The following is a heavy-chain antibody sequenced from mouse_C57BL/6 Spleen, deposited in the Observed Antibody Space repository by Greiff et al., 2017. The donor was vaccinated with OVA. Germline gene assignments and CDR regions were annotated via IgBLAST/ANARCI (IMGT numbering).Heavy chain of an antibody. Sequence: EVQLQQSGPELVKPGASVKIPCKASGYTFTDYNMDWVKQSHGKSLEWIGDINPNNGGTIYNQKFKGKATLTVDKSSSTAYMEIRSLTSEDTAVYYCARSLVLTVDAMDYWGQGTSVTVSS. J-gene: IGHJ4*01. D-gene: IGHD1-1*01. CDR2: INPNNGGT. V-gene: IGHV1-18*01. CDR3: ARSLVLTVDAMDY. CDR1: GYTFTDYN.